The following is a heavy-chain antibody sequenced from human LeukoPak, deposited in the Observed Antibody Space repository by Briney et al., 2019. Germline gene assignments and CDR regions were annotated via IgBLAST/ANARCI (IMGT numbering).Heavy chain of an antibody. CDR3: ASSPQHFDRFFDGASHYFFDS. CDR1: GGSISSYY. CDR2: IYYNERS. Sequence: SETLSLTCTVSGGSISSYYWSWIRQPPGKGLEWIGYIYYNERSNYNPSLRSRVTISIDTSKNQCSLKLNSVTAADTAVYYCASSPQHFDRFFDGASHYFFDSWGQGTLVTVSS. D-gene: IGHD3-9*01. V-gene: IGHV4-59*12. J-gene: IGHJ4*02.